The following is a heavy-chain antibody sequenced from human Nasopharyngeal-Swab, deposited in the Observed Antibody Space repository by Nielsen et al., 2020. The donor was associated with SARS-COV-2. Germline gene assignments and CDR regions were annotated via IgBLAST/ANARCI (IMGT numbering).Heavy chain of an antibody. CDR1: GYTFIGYD. CDR2: INPNSGDT. V-gene: IGHV1-2*06. CDR3: MRDDGETPGMAATGPPRGY. D-gene: IGHD6-13*01. Sequence: ASVKVSCKASGYTFIGYDMHWVRQAPGQGLEWMGRINPNSGDTKFAQKFQGRVTLSRDMSISTAYMELSRLTFDGTAVYFCMRDDGETPGMAATGPPRGYWGQGTLVTVSS. J-gene: IGHJ4*02.